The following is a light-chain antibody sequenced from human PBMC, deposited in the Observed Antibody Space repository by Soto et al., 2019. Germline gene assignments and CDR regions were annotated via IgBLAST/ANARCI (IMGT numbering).Light chain of an antibody. CDR2: DVA. CDR1: SSDVGFYNY. CDR3: SSYTTSITWV. J-gene: IGLJ3*02. Sequence: QSALTQPASVSGSPGQSITISCTGTSSDVGFYNYVSWYQQHPGKAPKLLLYDVASRPSGVSDRFSGSKSGNTASLTISRLQAEDEADYYCSSYTTSITWVFGGGTKVTVL. V-gene: IGLV2-14*01.